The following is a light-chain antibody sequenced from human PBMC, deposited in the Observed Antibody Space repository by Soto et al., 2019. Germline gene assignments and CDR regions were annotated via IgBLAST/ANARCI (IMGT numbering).Light chain of an antibody. J-gene: IGKJ5*01. CDR2: GAS. CDR1: QSVSSSF. CDR3: QQYGSSHT. V-gene: IGKV3-20*01. Sequence: EIVLTQSPGTLSLSPGERATLSCRASQSVSSSFLSWYQQKRGQAPRLLMFGASSRATGIPDRFSGSGAGAYFNLTISRLEPADFGVYYCQQYGSSHTFGQGTRLEIK.